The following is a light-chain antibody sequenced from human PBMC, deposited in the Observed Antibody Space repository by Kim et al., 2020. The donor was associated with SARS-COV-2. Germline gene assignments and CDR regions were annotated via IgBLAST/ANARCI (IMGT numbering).Light chain of an antibody. J-gene: IGLJ3*02. Sequence: NFMLTQPHSVSESPGKTVTISCTRSSGSIASNYVQWYQQRPGSAPTTVIYEDNQRPSGVPDRFSGSIDSSSNSASLTISGLKTEDEADYYCQSYDSSNPYWVFGEGTQLTVL. CDR3: QSYDSSNPYWV. CDR2: EDN. V-gene: IGLV6-57*04. CDR1: SGSIASNY.